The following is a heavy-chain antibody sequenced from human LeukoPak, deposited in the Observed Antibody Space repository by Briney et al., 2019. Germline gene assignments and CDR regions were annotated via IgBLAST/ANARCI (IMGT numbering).Heavy chain of an antibody. Sequence: ASVKVSCKASGYTFTGYYMHWVRPAPGQGLEWMGWINPNRGGTNYAQKFQGRVTMTRDTSISTAYMELSRLRSDDTAVYYCARGLERLEPNTWGQGTLVTVSS. CDR2: INPNRGGT. J-gene: IGHJ4*02. CDR3: ARGLERLEPNT. V-gene: IGHV1-2*02. CDR1: GYTFTGYY. D-gene: IGHD1-1*01.